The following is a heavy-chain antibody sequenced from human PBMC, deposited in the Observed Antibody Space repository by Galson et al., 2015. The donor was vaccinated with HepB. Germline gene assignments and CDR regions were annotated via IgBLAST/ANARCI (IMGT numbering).Heavy chain of an antibody. CDR2: ISYDGSND. D-gene: IGHD5-18*01. V-gene: IGHV3-30*18. CDR1: GFTFNIYG. Sequence: SLRLSCAASGFTFNIYGMHWVRQAPGKGLEWMAVISYDGSNDFYSDSVKGRFAISRDNSNNTLYLQMSSLRGEDTAVYYCAKGLRGYSFDDAFDIWGQWTMVTVSS. CDR3: AKGLRGYSFDDAFDI. J-gene: IGHJ3*02.